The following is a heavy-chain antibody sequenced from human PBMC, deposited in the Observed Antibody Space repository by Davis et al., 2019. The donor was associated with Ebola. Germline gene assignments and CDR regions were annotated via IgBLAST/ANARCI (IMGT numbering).Heavy chain of an antibody. J-gene: IGHJ4*02. D-gene: IGHD3-22*01. Sequence: ASVKVSCKASGYTFTGYYMHWVRQAPGQGLEWMGWINPNSGGTNYAQKFQGRVTMTRDTSISTAYMELSRLRSDDTAVYYCARITRGYYDSSGYYSPFDYWGQGTLVTVSS. CDR1: GYTFTGYY. CDR2: INPNSGGT. V-gene: IGHV1-2*02. CDR3: ARITRGYYDSSGYYSPFDY.